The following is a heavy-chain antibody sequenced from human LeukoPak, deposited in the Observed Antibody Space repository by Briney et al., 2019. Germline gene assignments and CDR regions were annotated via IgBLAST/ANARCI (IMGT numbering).Heavy chain of an antibody. CDR2: IYYSGST. J-gene: IGHJ5*02. D-gene: IGHD3-3*01. CDR3: AREGRYDIWSGYPFFDP. Sequence: KPSETLSLTCTVSGGSISSYYWSWIRQPPGKGLEWIGYIYYSGSTNYNPSLKSRVTISVDTSKNQFSLKLSSVTAADTAVYYCAREGRYDIWSGYPFFDPWGQGTLVTVSS. V-gene: IGHV4-59*12. CDR1: GGSISSYY.